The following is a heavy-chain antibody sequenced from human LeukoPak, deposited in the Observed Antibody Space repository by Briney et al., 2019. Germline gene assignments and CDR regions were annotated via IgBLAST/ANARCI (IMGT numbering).Heavy chain of an antibody. Sequence: GGSLRLSCTDSGFTFSDYYMSWIRQAPGKGLEWVSYISTSGSSIYYADSAKGRFTISRDNAKNSLYLQMNSLRAEGTAVYYCARDVGPGSWIDYWGQGTLVTVSS. D-gene: IGHD3-10*01. CDR2: ISTSGSSI. J-gene: IGHJ4*02. CDR3: ARDVGPGSWIDY. V-gene: IGHV3-11*04. CDR1: GFTFSDYY.